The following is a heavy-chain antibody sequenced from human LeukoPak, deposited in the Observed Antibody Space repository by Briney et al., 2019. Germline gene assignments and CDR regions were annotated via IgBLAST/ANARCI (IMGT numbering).Heavy chain of an antibody. CDR2: LTGYGGA. V-gene: IGHV3-23*01. CDR1: GLSFTNYA. J-gene: IGHJ4*02. CDR3: AFSGVGTSCCTVVDC. Sequence: GGSLRLSCEASGLSFTNYAMMWVRQAPGKGLQWISPLTGYGGAYYADSGEGRFIISRDISKNTMFLQMYSLRAEDTAVDYCAFSGVGTSCCTVVDCLGQGRLVTVSS. D-gene: IGHD3-3*01.